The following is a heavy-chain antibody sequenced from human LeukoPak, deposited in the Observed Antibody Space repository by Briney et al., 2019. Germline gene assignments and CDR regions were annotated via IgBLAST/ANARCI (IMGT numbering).Heavy chain of an antibody. V-gene: IGHV3-23*01. CDR3: AKESSTSGNHCDY. Sequence: GGSLRLSCAASGFXFSSYAMSWVRQAPGKGLEWVSSVSGSGGSTYFADSVRGRFTISRDNSKNTLYLQMNSLRAEDTAVYFCAKESSTSGNHCDYWGQGTLVTVSS. J-gene: IGHJ4*02. CDR1: GFXFSSYA. D-gene: IGHD1-26*01. CDR2: VSGSGGST.